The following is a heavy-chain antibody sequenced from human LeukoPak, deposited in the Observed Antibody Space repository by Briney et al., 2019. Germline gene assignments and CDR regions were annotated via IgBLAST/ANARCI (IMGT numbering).Heavy chain of an antibody. V-gene: IGHV4-39*02. J-gene: IGHJ4*01. Sequence: PSETLSLTCSVSGGSISSNIHYWAWIRQPPGKGLEWIGSIFYSGGTYYNASVKSRVTMSVDTSKNQFSLKLSSVTAADTAVYYCARDGIEVAGTGYFDCWDHGTLVTVSS. CDR1: GGSISSNIHY. D-gene: IGHD6-13*01. CDR2: IFYSGGT. CDR3: ARDGIEVAGTGYFDC.